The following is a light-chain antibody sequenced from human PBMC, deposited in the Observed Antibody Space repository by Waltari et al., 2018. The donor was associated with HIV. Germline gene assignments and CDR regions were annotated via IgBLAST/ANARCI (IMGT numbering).Light chain of an antibody. J-gene: IGLJ2*01. V-gene: IGLV2-23*02. CDR1: SSDVGSFNL. Sequence: QSALTQPASVSGSPGQSITISCTGGSSDVGSFNLVSWYQQHPGKATKLVISEVTKRPSGVSNRFSGSKSGNTASLTISGLLAEDEADYYCFSYAGRSTHVVFGGGTKLTVL. CDR2: EVT. CDR3: FSYAGRSTHVV.